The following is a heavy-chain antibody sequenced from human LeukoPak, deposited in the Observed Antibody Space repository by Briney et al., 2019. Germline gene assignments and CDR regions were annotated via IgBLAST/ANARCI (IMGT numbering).Heavy chain of an antibody. CDR1: GYTFTSYG. Sequence: GASVKVSCKASGYTFTSYGISWVRQAPGQGLEWMGWISVNNGNTKYAQNLQGRVTMTTDTSTTTAYMELSSLRSDDTAVYYCARSPGEGPDYWGQGTLVTVSS. J-gene: IGHJ4*02. CDR2: ISVNNGNT. CDR3: ARSPGEGPDY. D-gene: IGHD3-10*01. V-gene: IGHV1-18*01.